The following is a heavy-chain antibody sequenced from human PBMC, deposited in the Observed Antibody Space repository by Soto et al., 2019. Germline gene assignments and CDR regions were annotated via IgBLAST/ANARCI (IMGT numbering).Heavy chain of an antibody. CDR3: ARSSIHSWTDGFDP. J-gene: IGHJ5*02. Sequence: WVRQAPGQGLEWMGWISVYNANTKYAQKFQGRISMTTDTSTSTASMELRTLTSDDTAVYYCARSSIHSWTDGFDPWVQG. V-gene: IGHV1-18*01. CDR2: ISVYNANT. D-gene: IGHD3-3*01.